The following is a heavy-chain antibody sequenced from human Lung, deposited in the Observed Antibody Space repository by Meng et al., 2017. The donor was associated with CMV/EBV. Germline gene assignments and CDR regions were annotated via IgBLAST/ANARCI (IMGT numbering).Heavy chain of an antibody. J-gene: IGHJ4*01. CDR2: IDFDGSRT. Sequence: GGSLRLSCAASGFSFSTYWMQWVRRAPGKGLEWVSRIDFDGSRTTYADAVKGRFTISRDNAKNTLYLQMNSLRVEDTAVYYCAREMFRAYSVDYWGHGTRVTGSS. CDR3: AREMFRAYSVDY. D-gene: IGHD1-26*01. CDR1: GFSFSTYW. V-gene: IGHV3-74*01.